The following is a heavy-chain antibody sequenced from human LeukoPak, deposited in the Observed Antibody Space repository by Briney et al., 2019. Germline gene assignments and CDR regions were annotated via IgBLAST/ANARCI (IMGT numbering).Heavy chain of an antibody. Sequence: GGSLRLSCAASGFTFNNYVMTWVRQAPGKGLEWVSTISGSGGSTYYADSVKGRFTISRDNSKNTLYLQMNSLRAEDTAVYYCAKDASGSYYYFDYWGQGTLVTVSS. CDR1: GFTFNNYV. V-gene: IGHV3-23*01. CDR3: AKDASGSYYYFDY. CDR2: ISGSGGST. D-gene: IGHD1-26*01. J-gene: IGHJ4*02.